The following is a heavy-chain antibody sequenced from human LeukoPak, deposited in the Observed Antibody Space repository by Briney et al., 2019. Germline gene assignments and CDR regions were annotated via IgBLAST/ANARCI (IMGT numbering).Heavy chain of an antibody. CDR2: ISSSSSTI. D-gene: IGHD5-12*01. CDR1: GFTFSSYS. CDR3: ASFDSGYDSYFDY. V-gene: IGHV3-48*04. J-gene: IGHJ4*02. Sequence: GGSLRLSCAASGFTFSSYSMNWVRQAPGKGLEWVSYISSSSSTIYYADSVKGRFTISRDNAKNSLYLQMNSLRAEDTAVYYCASFDSGYDSYFDYWGQGTLVTVSS.